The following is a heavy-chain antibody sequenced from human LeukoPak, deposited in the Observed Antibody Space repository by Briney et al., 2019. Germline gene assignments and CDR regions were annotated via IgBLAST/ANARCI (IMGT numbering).Heavy chain of an antibody. Sequence: GGSLRLSCATSGFTFSSYAMSWVRQAPGKGLEWVSAISGSGGSTYYADSVKGRVTISRDNSKNTLYLQMHSLRAEDTAVYYCAKGLAQLWFYWGQGTLVTVSS. CDR2: ISGSGGST. CDR3: AKGLAQLWFY. J-gene: IGHJ4*02. D-gene: IGHD5-18*01. CDR1: GFTFSSYA. V-gene: IGHV3-23*01.